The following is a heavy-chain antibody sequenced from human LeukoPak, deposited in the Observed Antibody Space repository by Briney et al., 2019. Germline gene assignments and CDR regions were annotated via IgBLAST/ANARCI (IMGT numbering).Heavy chain of an antibody. D-gene: IGHD3-16*01. CDR2: IIDNGDIT. Sequence: GGSLRLSCAASGFTFSSYAMSWVRQAPGKGLEWASGIIDNGDITYYANSVRGRFTISRDNSKNTLYLQMNSLRAEDTAVYYCAKLGGQQVYNYYVAVWGKGTTVAVSS. V-gene: IGHV3-23*01. J-gene: IGHJ6*03. CDR3: AKLGGQQVYNYYVAV. CDR1: GFTFSSYA.